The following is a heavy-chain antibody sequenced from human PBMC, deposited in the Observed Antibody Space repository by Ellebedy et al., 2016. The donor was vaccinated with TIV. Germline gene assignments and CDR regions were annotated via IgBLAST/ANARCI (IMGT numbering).Heavy chain of an antibody. CDR3: ARSLEWLPGDY. Sequence: AASVKVSCKASGYTFTNYYMNWVRQAPGQGLEWMGIINPGGGGTSYAQKFQGRVTMTRDTSTSTPNMELSSLRFEDTAVYYCARSLEWLPGDYWGQGTLVTVSS. CDR2: INPGGGGT. J-gene: IGHJ4*02. V-gene: IGHV1-46*01. D-gene: IGHD3-3*01. CDR1: GYTFTNYY.